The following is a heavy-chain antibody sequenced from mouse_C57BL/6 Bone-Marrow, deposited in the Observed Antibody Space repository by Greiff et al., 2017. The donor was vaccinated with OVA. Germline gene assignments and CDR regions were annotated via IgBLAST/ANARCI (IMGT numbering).Heavy chain of an antibody. CDR3: ARDRDDLGYFDY. D-gene: IGHD2-4*01. CDR1: GYSITSGYY. CDR2: ISYDGRN. V-gene: IGHV3-6*01. Sequence: EVQLQASGPGLVKPSQSLSLTCSVTGYSITSGYYWNWIRQFPANKLEWMGYISYDGRNTYNPSLKHRISITRDTSKNQFFLKLKSVTTEDTATYYGARDRDDLGYFDYWGQGTTLTVSS. J-gene: IGHJ2*01.